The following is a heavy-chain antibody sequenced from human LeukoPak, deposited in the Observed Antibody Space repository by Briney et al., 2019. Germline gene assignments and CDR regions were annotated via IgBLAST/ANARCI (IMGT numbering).Heavy chain of an antibody. D-gene: IGHD3-10*01. V-gene: IGHV4-59*01. J-gene: IGHJ4*02. CDR2: IYYSGST. Sequence: SETLSLTCTVSGVSISSYYWSWIRQPPGKGLEWIGYIYYSGSTNYNPSLKSRVTISVDTSKNQFSLKLSSVTAADTAVYYCARTKYYYGSGSYYGYYLDYWGQGTLVTVSS. CDR3: ARTKYYYGSGSYYGYYLDY. CDR1: GVSISSYY.